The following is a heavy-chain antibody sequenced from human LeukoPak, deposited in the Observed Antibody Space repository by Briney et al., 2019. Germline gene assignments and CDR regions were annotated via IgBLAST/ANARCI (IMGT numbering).Heavy chain of an antibody. V-gene: IGHV3-7*03. CDR2: IKQDGSEK. CDR1: GFTFSSYW. D-gene: IGHD6-19*01. J-gene: IGHJ4*02. CDR3: ARVPWGSGWYYDHYFDY. Sequence: TGGSLRLSCAASGFTFSSYWMSWVRQAPGKGLEWVANIKQDGSEKYYVDSVKGRFTISRDNAKNSLYLQMNSLRAEDTAVYYCARVPWGSGWYYDHYFDYWGQGTLVTVSS.